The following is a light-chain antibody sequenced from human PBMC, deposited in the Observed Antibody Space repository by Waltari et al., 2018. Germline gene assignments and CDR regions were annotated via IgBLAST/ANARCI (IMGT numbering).Light chain of an antibody. CDR1: DIGSNS. J-gene: IGLJ2*01. CDR2: DGS. CDR3: QVWDSSSDHVV. Sequence: SYVLTQPPSVAVAPGKTAMISCGGHDIGSNSVHWLQQKPGQAPVLVVYDGSDRPSGIPERFSGSNSGSTATLTIRSVEVGDEADYYCQVWDSSSDHVVFGGGTKLTVL. V-gene: IGLV3-21*03.